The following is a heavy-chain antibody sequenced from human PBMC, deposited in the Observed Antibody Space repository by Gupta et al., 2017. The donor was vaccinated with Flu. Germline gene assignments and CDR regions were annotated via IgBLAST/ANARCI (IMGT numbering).Heavy chain of an antibody. D-gene: IGHD7-27*01. V-gene: IGHV3-7*04. Sequence: MSWVRQAPGKGLEWVANIKQDGSEKYYVDSVKGRFTISRDNARNSLYLQMNSLRDEDTAVYYCARALGTADYWGQGTPVTVSS. J-gene: IGHJ4*02. CDR3: ARALGTADY. CDR2: IKQDGSEK.